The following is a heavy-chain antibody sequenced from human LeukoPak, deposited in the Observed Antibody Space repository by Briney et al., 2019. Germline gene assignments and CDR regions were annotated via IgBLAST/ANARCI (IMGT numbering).Heavy chain of an antibody. D-gene: IGHD6-19*01. CDR2: IKQDGSEK. V-gene: IGHV3-7*01. Sequence: GGSLRLSCAASGFTFSSYWMSWVRQAPGKGLEWVANIKQDGSEKYYVDSVKGRFTISRDSAKNSLYLQMNSLRAEDTAVYYCARDTSSLGGWYPRGFDYWGQGTLVTVSS. CDR3: ARDTSSLGGWYPRGFDY. J-gene: IGHJ4*02. CDR1: GFTFSSYW.